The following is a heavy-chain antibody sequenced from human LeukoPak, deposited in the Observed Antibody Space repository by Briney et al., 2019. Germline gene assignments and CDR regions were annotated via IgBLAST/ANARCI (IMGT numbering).Heavy chain of an antibody. V-gene: IGHV3-21*04. D-gene: IGHD3-22*01. CDR1: GFTFSSYS. Sequence: GGSLRLSCAASGFTFSSYSMNWVRQAPGKGPEWVSSISSSSSYIYYADSVKGRFTISRDNSKNTLYLQMNSLRAEDTAVYYCAKVGSLYYDSSGYCDYWGQGTLVTVSS. CDR2: ISSSSSYI. J-gene: IGHJ4*02. CDR3: AKVGSLYYDSSGYCDY.